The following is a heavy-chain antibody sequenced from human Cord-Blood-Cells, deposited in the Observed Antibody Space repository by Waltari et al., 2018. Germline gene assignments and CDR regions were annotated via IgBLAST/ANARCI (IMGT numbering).Heavy chain of an antibody. Sequence: QVQVVQSEAEVKKPGASVKVSCKVSGYTFTGYYMHWVRQAPGQGLEWMGWINPNSGGTNYAQKFQGRVTMTRDTSISTAYMELSRLRSDDTAVYYCARDGYSSSSFDYWGQVTLVTVSS. J-gene: IGHJ4*02. CDR1: GYTFTGYY. CDR2: INPNSGGT. CDR3: ARDGYSSSSFDY. D-gene: IGHD6-6*01. V-gene: IGHV1-2*02.